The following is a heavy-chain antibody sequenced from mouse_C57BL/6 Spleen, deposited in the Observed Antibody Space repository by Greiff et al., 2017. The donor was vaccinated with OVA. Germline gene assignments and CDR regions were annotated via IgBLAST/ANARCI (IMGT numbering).Heavy chain of an antibody. CDR1: GYTFTSYW. Sequence: VQLQQSGAELVMPGASVKLSCKASGYTFTSYWMHWVKQRPGQGLEWIGEIDPSDSYTNYNQKFKGKSTLTVDKSSSTAYMQLSSLTSEDSAVYYCARDLHYFDYWGQGTTLTVSS. J-gene: IGHJ2*01. V-gene: IGHV1-69*01. CDR2: IDPSDSYT. CDR3: ARDLHYFDY.